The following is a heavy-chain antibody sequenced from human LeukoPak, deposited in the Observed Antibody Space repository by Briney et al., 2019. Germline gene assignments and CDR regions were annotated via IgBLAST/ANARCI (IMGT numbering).Heavy chain of an antibody. CDR2: ISSSSSYI. CDR3: AYGDTERDFDY. CDR1: GFTFSSYS. D-gene: IGHD4-17*01. V-gene: IGHV3-21*01. J-gene: IGHJ4*02. Sequence: GGSLRLSCAASGFTFSSYSMNWVRQAPGKGLEWVSSISSSSSYIYYADSVKGRFTVSRDNAKNSLYLQMNSLRAEDTAVYYCAYGDTERDFDYWGQGTLVTVSS.